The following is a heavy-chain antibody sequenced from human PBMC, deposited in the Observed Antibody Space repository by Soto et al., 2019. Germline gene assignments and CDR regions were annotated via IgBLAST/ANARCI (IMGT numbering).Heavy chain of an antibody. J-gene: IGHJ4*02. V-gene: IGHV3-23*01. CDR1: GFPVNYYD. CDR2: ISGSDGST. CDR3: AKDGVAHIPLYTSGSSYDH. D-gene: IGHD3-22*01. Sequence: EVQLLESGGGLVQPGGSLRLSCAVSGFPVNYYDLSWVRQPPGKGLEWVSAISGSDGSTYYADSVKGRFTISRDNSRNTLYLQMNSLRAEDTAVYYCAKDGVAHIPLYTSGSSYDHWGQGTLVTVSS.